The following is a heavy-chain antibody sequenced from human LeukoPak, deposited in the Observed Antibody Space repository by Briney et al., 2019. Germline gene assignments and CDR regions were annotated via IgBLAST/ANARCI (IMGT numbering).Heavy chain of an antibody. Sequence: PSESLSLTCTVSGGSISSYYWSWIRQPPGKGLEWLGYIYYSGSTNYNPSLKSRVTISVDTSKSQFSLKLSSVTAADTAVYYCARGSHTYYDILTGYFSRDGMKYFDYWGQGTLVTVSS. D-gene: IGHD3-9*01. CDR2: IYYSGST. J-gene: IGHJ4*02. V-gene: IGHV4-59*01. CDR1: GGSISSYY. CDR3: ARGSHTYYDILTGYFSRDGMKYFDY.